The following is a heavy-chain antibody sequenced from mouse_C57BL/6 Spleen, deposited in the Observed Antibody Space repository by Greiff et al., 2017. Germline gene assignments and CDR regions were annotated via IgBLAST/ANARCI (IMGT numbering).Heavy chain of an antibody. CDR2: INYDGSST. J-gene: IGHJ1*03. V-gene: IGHV5-16*01. CDR3: ARVLFTYFDV. CDR1: GFTFSDYY. Sequence: EVKLVESEGGLVQPGSSMKLSCTASGFTFSDYYMAWVRQVPEKGLEWVANINYDGSSTYYLDSSKSRFIISRDNAKNILYLQMSSLKSEDTATYYCARVLFTYFDVWGTGTTVTVSS.